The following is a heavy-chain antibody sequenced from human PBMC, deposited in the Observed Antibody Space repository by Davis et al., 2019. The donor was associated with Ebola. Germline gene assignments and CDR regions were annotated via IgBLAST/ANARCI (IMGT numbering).Heavy chain of an antibody. V-gene: IGHV1-18*04. Sequence: ASVQVSCKASRYTFTNYGITWVRQAPGQGLEWMGWINPHHGNTNYAQNVQGRVTMTTDTSTSTAYMEVGSLRSDDTAVYYCARAQLPTTSDHWGQGTLVTVSS. CDR1: RYTFTNYG. J-gene: IGHJ4*02. CDR2: INPHHGNT. D-gene: IGHD1-1*01. CDR3: ARAQLPTTSDH.